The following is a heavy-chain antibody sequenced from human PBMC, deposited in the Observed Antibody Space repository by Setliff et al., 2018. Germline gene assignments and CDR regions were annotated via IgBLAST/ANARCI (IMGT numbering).Heavy chain of an antibody. D-gene: IGHD2-15*01. CDR1: GFTFSSCS. V-gene: IGHV3-23*01. CDR2: ITGNGGST. Sequence: LRLSCVASGFTFSSCSMNWVRQAPGKGLEWVSAITGNGGSTYYADSVKGRFTISRDNSKNSLYLEMYSLRAEDTSVYYCAKGNLGYCSGGICYPFDYWGQGSLVTVSS. CDR3: AKGNLGYCSGGICYPFDY. J-gene: IGHJ4*02.